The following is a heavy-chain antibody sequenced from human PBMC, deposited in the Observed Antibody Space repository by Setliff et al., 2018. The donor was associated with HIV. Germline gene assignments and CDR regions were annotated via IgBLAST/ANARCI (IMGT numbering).Heavy chain of an antibody. CDR2: ISSDRGHT. D-gene: IGHD1-26*01. CDR1: GFTFSTYA. CDR3: ARDRVGAFDY. J-gene: IGHJ4*02. V-gene: IGHV3-21*01. Sequence: GGSLRLSCAASGFTFSTYAMSWVRQAPGKGLEWVASISSDRGHTNYADSVKGRFTISRDNAKNSLYLQMNSLRVEDTSVYYCARDRVGAFDYWGQGTLVTVSS.